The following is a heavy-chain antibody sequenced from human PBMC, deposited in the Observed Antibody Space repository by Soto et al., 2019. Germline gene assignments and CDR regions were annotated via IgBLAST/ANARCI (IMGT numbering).Heavy chain of an antibody. CDR2: INPNSGGT. CDR3: ARVRGSGPHYGMDV. CDR1: GYTFTGYY. V-gene: IGHV1-2*04. J-gene: IGHJ6*02. Sequence: QVQLVQSGAEVKKPRASVKVSCKASGYTFTGYYMHWVRQAPGQGLEWMGWINPNSGGTNYAQKFQGWVTMTRDTSISTAYMELSRLRSDDTAVYYCARVRGSGPHYGMDVRGQGTTVTVSS. D-gene: IGHD6-19*01.